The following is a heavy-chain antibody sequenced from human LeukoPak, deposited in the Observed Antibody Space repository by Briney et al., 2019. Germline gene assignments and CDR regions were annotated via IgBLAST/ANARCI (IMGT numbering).Heavy chain of an antibody. J-gene: IGHJ6*03. D-gene: IGHD4-23*01. CDR1: GGSISSSSYY. V-gene: IGHV4-61*02. CDR2: IYTSGST. CDR3: ARGVRNLYYYYMDV. Sequence: SETLSLTCTVSGGSISSSSYYWSWIRQPAGKGLEWIGRIYTSGSTNYNPSLKSRVTMSVDTSKNQFSLKLSSVTAADTAVYYCARGVRNLYYYYMDVWGKGTTVTISS.